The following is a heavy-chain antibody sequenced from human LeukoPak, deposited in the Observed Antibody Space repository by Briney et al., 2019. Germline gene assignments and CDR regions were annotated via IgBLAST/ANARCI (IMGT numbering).Heavy chain of an antibody. Sequence: PGGSLRLSCAASGFTFSSYAMSWVRQAPGKGLEWVSAISGSGGSTYYADSVKGRFTISRDNSKNTLYLQMNSLRAEDTAVYYCAKSRGYYDSSGYYAPNSFDYWGQGALVTVSS. J-gene: IGHJ4*02. V-gene: IGHV3-23*01. CDR1: GFTFSSYA. D-gene: IGHD3-22*01. CDR2: ISGSGGST. CDR3: AKSRGYYDSSGYYAPNSFDY.